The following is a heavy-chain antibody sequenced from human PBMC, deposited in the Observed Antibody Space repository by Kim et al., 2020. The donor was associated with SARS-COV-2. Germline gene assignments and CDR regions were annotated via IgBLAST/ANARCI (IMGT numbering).Heavy chain of an antibody. Sequence: GGSLRLSCAASGFTFSSYWMSWVRQAPGKGLEWVANIKQDGSEKYYVDSVKGRFTISRDNAKNSLYLQMNSLRAEDTAVYYCARDSFSMFYDSSGPYGMDVWGQGTTVTVSS. CDR3: ARDSFSMFYDSSGPYGMDV. V-gene: IGHV3-7*01. D-gene: IGHD3-22*01. CDR1: GFTFSSYW. J-gene: IGHJ6*02. CDR2: IKQDGSEK.